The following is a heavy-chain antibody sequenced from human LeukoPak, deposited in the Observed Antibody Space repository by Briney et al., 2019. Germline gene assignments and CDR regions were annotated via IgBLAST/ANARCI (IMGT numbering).Heavy chain of an antibody. J-gene: IGHJ4*02. Sequence: PGGSLRLSCAASGLTFSSYWMHWVRQAPGKGLVWVSRINSDGSSTRYADSVKGRFTISRDNAKNTLYLQMNSLRAEDTAVHYCARDRSGWYYFDYWGQGTLVTVSS. CDR3: ARDRSGWYYFDY. D-gene: IGHD6-19*01. CDR1: GLTFSSYW. CDR2: INSDGSST. V-gene: IGHV3-74*01.